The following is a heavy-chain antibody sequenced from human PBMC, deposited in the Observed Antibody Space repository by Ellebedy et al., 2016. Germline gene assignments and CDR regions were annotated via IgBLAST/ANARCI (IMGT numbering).Heavy chain of an antibody. CDR3: ARQGDHGSGSYAPFDY. Sequence: GSLRLSCTVSGGSIGSYYWTWIRQSPGKGLEWIGYIFYSGSTDYNASLKSRVTISVETSKNQFSLKLSSVTAADTAVYYCARQGDHGSGSYAPFDYWGQGTLVTVSS. CDR1: GGSIGSYY. V-gene: IGHV4-59*08. CDR2: IFYSGST. D-gene: IGHD3-10*01. J-gene: IGHJ4*02.